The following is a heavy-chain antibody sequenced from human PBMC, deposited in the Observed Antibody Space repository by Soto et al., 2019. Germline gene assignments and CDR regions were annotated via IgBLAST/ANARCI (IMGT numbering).Heavy chain of an antibody. D-gene: IGHD6-13*01. CDR2: IYYSGST. CDR1: GGSISSYY. CDR3: ARGQTAGTLVYFDY. J-gene: IGHJ4*02. Sequence: QVQLQESGPGLVKPSETLSLTCTVSGGSISSYYWSWIRQPPGKGLQWIGYIYYSGSTNYNPSLKSRVTISLDTSENQFSLKLSSVTAADTAVYYCARGQTAGTLVYFDYWGQGTLVTVSS. V-gene: IGHV4-59*01.